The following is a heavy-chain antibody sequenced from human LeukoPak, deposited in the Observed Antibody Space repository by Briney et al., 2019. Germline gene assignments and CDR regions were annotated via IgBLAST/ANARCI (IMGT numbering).Heavy chain of an antibody. CDR2: IIPMFGTT. CDR1: EYTFTDYY. D-gene: IGHD4/OR15-4a*01. V-gene: IGHV1-69*13. J-gene: IGHJ4*02. CDR3: ARDISLGAPGFQY. Sequence: SVKVSCKASEYTFTDYYIQWMRQAPGQGLEWVGGIIPMFGTTNYAQKFQGRVTITADESTSTAYMELSSLRFEDTAVYYCARDISLGAPGFQYWGQGTLVTVSS.